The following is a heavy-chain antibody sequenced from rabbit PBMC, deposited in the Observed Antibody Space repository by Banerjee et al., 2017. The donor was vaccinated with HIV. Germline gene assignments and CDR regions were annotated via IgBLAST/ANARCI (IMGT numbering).Heavy chain of an antibody. J-gene: IGHJ4*01. CDR1: GFSFSSGYD. CDR3: AREDGGVGGYDNNL. CDR2: IYTGGGTT. V-gene: IGHV1S45*01. D-gene: IGHD1-1*01. Sequence: QEQLEESGGGLVKPEGSLTLTCKASGFSFSSGYDMCWVRQAPGKGLEWIGCIYTGGGTTYYASWAKGRFTISKTSSTTVTLQMTSLTAADTATYFCAREDGGVGGYDNNLWGQGTLVTV.